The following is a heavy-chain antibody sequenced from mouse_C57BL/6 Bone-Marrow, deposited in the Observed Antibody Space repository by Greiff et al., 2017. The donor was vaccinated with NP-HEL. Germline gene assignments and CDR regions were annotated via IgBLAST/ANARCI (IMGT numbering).Heavy chain of an antibody. Sequence: EVQLQQSGPELVKPGASVKISCKASGYTFTDYYMNWVKQSHGKSLEWIGDINPNNGGTSYNQKFKGKATLTVDKSSSTAYMALRSLTSEDSAVYYCARPTMVRGCAMDYWGQGTSVTVSS. V-gene: IGHV1-26*01. CDR1: GYTFTDYY. CDR3: ARPTMVRGCAMDY. CDR2: INPNNGGT. J-gene: IGHJ4*01. D-gene: IGHD2-10*01.